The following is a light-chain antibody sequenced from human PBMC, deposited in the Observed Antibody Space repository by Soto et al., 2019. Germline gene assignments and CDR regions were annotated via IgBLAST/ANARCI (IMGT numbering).Light chain of an antibody. V-gene: IGLV1-47*01. CDR1: SSNIGADYD. CDR2: KTN. Sequence: QSVLTQPPSVSGAPGQRLTISCTGSSSNIGADYDVHWYQQLPGSAPKLLIYKTNQRPSGVPDRLSGSKSGTSASLAISELRTEDEADYYCAAWDDGLHSYVFGTGTKVTV. CDR3: AAWDDGLHSYV. J-gene: IGLJ1*01.